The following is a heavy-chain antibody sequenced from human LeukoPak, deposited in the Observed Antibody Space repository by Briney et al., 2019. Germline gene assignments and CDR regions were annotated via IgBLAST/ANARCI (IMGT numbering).Heavy chain of an antibody. J-gene: IGHJ5*01. CDR1: GYSFTSYW. CDR3: ARQYPFDS. Sequence: GESLQISCKASGYSFTSYWINWVRQMPGKGLEWMGRIDPSGSYINYSPSFQGLVTISADKSISTAYLQWSSLKASDTAIYYCARQYPFDSWGQGTLVTVSS. V-gene: IGHV5-10-1*01. D-gene: IGHD2/OR15-2a*01. CDR2: IDPSGSYI.